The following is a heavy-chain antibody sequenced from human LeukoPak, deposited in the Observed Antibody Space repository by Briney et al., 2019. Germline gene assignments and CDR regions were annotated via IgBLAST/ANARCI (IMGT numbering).Heavy chain of an antibody. CDR3: AASSSWYNYGMDV. CDR2: IVVGSGNT. Sequence: GTSVKVSCKASGFTFTSPAMQWVRQARGQRLEWIGWIVVGSGNTNYAQKFQERVTITRDMSTSTAYMELSSLRSEDTAVYYCAASSSWYNYGMDVWGQGTTVTVSS. J-gene: IGHJ6*02. CDR1: GFTFTSPA. V-gene: IGHV1-58*02. D-gene: IGHD6-13*01.